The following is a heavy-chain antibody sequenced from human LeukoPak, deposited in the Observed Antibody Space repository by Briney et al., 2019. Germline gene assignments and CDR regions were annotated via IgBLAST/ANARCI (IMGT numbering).Heavy chain of an antibody. V-gene: IGHV3-23*01. D-gene: IGHD6-6*01. CDR3: AREDVHSSSFDY. Sequence: GGSLRLSCAASGFTFSSYAMSWVRQAPGKGLEWVSGISDSGVSSYYADSVKGRFTISRDNSKNTLSLQMNSLRAEDTAVYYCAREDVHSSSFDYWGQGTLVTVSS. CDR1: GFTFSSYA. J-gene: IGHJ4*02. CDR2: ISDSGVSS.